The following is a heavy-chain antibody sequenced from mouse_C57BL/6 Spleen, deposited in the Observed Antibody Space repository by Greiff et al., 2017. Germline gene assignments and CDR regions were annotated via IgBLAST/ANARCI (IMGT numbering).Heavy chain of an antibody. Sequence: VKVVESGAELAKPGASVKLSCKASGYTFTSYWMHWVKQRPGQGLEWIGYINPSSGYTKYNQKFKDKATLTADTSSSTAYMQLSSLTYEDSAVYYCARSLYGSSYDYAMDDWGQGTSVTVAS. CDR3: ARSLYGSSYDYAMDD. CDR2: INPSSGYT. CDR1: GYTFTSYW. V-gene: IGHV1-7*01. J-gene: IGHJ4*01. D-gene: IGHD1-1*01.